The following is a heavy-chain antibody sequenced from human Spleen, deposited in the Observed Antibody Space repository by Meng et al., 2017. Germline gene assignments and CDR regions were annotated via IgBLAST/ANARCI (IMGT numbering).Heavy chain of an antibody. CDR1: GYSIISGYY. CDR2: IYYSGST. CDR3: ARSIVAPNWFDP. Sequence: GSLRLSCTVSGYSIISGYYWDWIRQSPGKGLEWIGYIYYSGSTNYNPSLKSRVTISVDTSKTQFSLKLSSVTAADTAVYYCARSIVAPNWFDPWGQGTLVTVSS. D-gene: IGHD5-12*01. J-gene: IGHJ5*02. V-gene: IGHV4-59*01.